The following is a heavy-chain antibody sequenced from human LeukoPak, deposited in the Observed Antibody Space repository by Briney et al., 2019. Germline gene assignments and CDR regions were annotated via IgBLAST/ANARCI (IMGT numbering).Heavy chain of an antibody. CDR2: ISAYNGNT. CDR1: GYTFTSYG. V-gene: IGHV1-18*01. Sequence: ASVKVSCKASGYTFTSYGISWVGQAPGQGLEWMGWISAYNGNTNYAQKLQGRVTMTTDTSTSTAYMELRSLRSDDTAVYYCARDPTIFGVVTWFDPWGQGTLVTVSS. D-gene: IGHD3-3*01. CDR3: ARDPTIFGVVTWFDP. J-gene: IGHJ5*02.